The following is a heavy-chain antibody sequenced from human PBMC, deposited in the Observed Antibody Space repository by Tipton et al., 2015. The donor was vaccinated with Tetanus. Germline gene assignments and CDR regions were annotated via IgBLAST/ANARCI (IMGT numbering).Heavy chain of an antibody. J-gene: IGHJ6*02. D-gene: IGHD1-14*01. V-gene: IGHV1-2*02. CDR3: VHRPIGYSYLYGLDV. CDR1: GYMFTAYY. CDR2: INPYAGGI. Sequence: QLVQSGAEVKKPGASVKVSCETSGYMFTAYYLHWLRQAPGQGLEWMGWINPYAGGIDYAQKFKGRVTMTRDTSISTAYMELNSMRSDDTAVYFCVHRPIGYSYLYGLDVWGLGTTLTV.